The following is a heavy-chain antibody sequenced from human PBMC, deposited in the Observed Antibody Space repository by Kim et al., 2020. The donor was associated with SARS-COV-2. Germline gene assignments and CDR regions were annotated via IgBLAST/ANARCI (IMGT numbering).Heavy chain of an antibody. Sequence: ASVKVSCKTSGYTFTRYAMHWVRQAPGQRLEWMGWINAGNGNTKYSQKFQGRVTITRDTSASTAYMELSSLRSEDTAVYYCARGSDTVVGVAATPLNGMDVWGQGTTVTVAS. CDR1: GYTFTRYA. CDR2: INAGNGNT. D-gene: IGHD2-15*01. CDR3: ARGSDTVVGVAATPLNGMDV. V-gene: IGHV1-3*01. J-gene: IGHJ6*02.